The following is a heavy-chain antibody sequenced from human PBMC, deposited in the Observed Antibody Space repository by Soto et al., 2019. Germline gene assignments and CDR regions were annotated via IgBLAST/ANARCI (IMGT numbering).Heavy chain of an antibody. Sequence: SETRSRTWTVSGDSIISSDFYWGGFRQPPGKGLEWIGSIFYLGSSYYNPSLKSRVTMSVDTSKNQFSLRLRSVTAADTALYFCARHSLALRKNNWFDPWGQGIMVTVSS. CDR3: ARHSLALRKNNWFDP. CDR1: GDSIISSDFY. D-gene: IGHD3-3*02. J-gene: IGHJ5*02. V-gene: IGHV4-39*01. CDR2: IFYLGSS.